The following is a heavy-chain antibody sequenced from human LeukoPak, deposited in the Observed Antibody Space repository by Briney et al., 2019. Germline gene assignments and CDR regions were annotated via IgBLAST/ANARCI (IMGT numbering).Heavy chain of an antibody. CDR1: GYSITSYW. J-gene: IGHJ4*02. Sequence: GESLKISCKGSGYSITSYWISWVRQMPGKGLEWVGRIDPSDYYTNSRPSFQGHVTISADKSISTAYLQWSSLKASDTAMYYCARLNYYGSGSWFDYWGQGTLVTVSS. CDR3: ARLNYYGSGSWFDY. CDR2: IDPSDYYT. V-gene: IGHV5-10-1*01. D-gene: IGHD3-10*01.